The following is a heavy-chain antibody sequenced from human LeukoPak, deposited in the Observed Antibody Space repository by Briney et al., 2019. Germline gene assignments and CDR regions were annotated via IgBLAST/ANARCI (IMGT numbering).Heavy chain of an antibody. J-gene: IGHJ4*02. V-gene: IGHV4-39*01. Sequence: SETLSLTCTVSGDSISSTNYYWGWIRQPPGKGLEWIGSIYYSGSTYYNPSLESRVTISVDTSKNQFSLKLSSVTAADTAVYYCATSGWYLLPGVYWGQGTLVTVSS. CDR1: GDSISSTNYY. CDR2: IYYSGST. CDR3: ATSGWYLLPGVY. D-gene: IGHD6-19*01.